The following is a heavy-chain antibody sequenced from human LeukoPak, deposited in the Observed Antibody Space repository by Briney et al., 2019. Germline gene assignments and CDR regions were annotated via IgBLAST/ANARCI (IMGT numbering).Heavy chain of an antibody. V-gene: IGHV3-53*01. J-gene: IGHJ4*02. Sequence: PGGSLRLSCAASGFTFSSYAMSWVRQAPGKGLEWVSVIYSGGSTYYADSVKGRFTISRDNSKNTLYLQMNSLRAEDTAVYYCARGGGAEAFDYWGQGTLVTVSS. CDR3: ARGGGAEAFDY. CDR1: GFTFSSYA. CDR2: IYSGGST. D-gene: IGHD3-16*01.